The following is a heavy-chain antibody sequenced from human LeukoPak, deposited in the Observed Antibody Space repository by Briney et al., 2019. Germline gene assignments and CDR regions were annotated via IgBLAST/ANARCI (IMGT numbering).Heavy chain of an antibody. CDR1: GFTFSNYW. Sequence: PGGSLRLSCAASGFTFSNYWMSWVRQAPGKGLEWVANIEQEGNEKKYVDSVKGRFTISRDNAQNSLYLQMNSLRVEDTAVYYCARVSGDYFYYHMDVWGRGTTVTVSS. CDR2: IEQEGNEK. J-gene: IGHJ6*03. V-gene: IGHV3-7*01. D-gene: IGHD2-15*01. CDR3: ARVSGDYFYYHMDV.